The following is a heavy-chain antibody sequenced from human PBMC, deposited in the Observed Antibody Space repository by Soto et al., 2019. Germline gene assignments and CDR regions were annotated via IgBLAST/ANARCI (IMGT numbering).Heavy chain of an antibody. CDR1: GGSFSCYY. J-gene: IGHJ4*02. D-gene: IGHD3-3*01. CDR3: ARGGYYDFWSGYSNRYYFDS. Sequence: PSETLSLTCAVYGGSFSCYYWSWIRQPPGKGLEWIGEINHSGSTNYNPSLKSRVTISVDTSKNQFSLKLISVTAADTAVYYCARGGYYDFWSGYSNRYYFDSWGQGTLVTVSS. V-gene: IGHV4-34*01. CDR2: INHSGST.